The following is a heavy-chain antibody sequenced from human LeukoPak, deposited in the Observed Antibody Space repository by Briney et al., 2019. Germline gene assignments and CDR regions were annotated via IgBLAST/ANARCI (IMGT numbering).Heavy chain of an antibody. J-gene: IGHJ4*02. D-gene: IGHD2-2*01. CDR3: STEGKYCSTSNCADY. Sequence: GASVKVSCKASGYTFIAYYMHWVRQAPGQGLEWMGWISPRNGDTNSAQKFQDRVTMTRDTDTSTVYMELSRLGSDDTAVYYCSTEGKYCSTSNCADYWGQGTLVTVSS. V-gene: IGHV1-2*02. CDR2: ISPRNGDT. CDR1: GYTFIAYY.